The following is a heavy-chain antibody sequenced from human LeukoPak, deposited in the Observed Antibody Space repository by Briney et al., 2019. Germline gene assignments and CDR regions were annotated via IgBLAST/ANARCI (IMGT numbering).Heavy chain of an antibody. J-gene: IGHJ4*02. V-gene: IGHV4-30-2*01. CDR1: GGSISSGGYY. D-gene: IGHD1-26*01. CDR2: IYHSGST. CDR3: ARDLRGAVSGSYFDY. Sequence: SETLSLTCTVSGGSISSGGYYWGWIRQPPGKGLEWIGYIYHSGSTYYNPSLKSRVTISVDRSKNQFSLKLSSVTAADTAVYYCARDLRGAVSGSYFDYWGQGTLVTVSS.